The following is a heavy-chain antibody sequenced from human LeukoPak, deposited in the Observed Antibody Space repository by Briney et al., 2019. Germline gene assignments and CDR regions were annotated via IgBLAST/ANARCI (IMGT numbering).Heavy chain of an antibody. D-gene: IGHD3-22*01. CDR3: AKAPDSSGYYTWYFDL. Sequence: GGSLRLSCAASGFTFSDYYMSWIRQAPGKGLEWVSYISSSGSTIYYADSVKGRFTISRDNAKNSLYLQMNSLRAEDTALYYCAKAPDSSGYYTWYFDLWGRGTLVTVSS. CDR2: ISSSGSTI. J-gene: IGHJ2*01. CDR1: GFTFSDYY. V-gene: IGHV3-11*01.